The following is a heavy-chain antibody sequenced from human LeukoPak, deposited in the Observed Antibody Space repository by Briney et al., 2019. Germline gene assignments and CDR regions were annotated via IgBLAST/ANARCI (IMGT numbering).Heavy chain of an antibody. Sequence: PSETLSLTCTVSGGSISSFYWSWIRQPPGKGLEWIGCIYNTENTNYNPSLKSRVTISVDTSKNQFSLKVKSVTASDTAVYYCASSKPDLDYWGQGTLVTVSS. CDR3: ASSKPDLDY. CDR1: GGSISSFY. D-gene: IGHD2-2*01. CDR2: IYNTENT. V-gene: IGHV4-59*08. J-gene: IGHJ4*02.